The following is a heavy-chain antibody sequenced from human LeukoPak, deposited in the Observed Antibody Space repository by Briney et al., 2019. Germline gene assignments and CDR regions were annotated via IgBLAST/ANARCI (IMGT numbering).Heavy chain of an antibody. J-gene: IGHJ4*02. CDR3: ARSIAARPGDY. CDR1: GFTFSSYE. Sequence: PGGSLRLSCAASGFTFSSYEMNWGRQAPWKGLEWGSYISSSGSTIYYADSVKGRFTISRDNAKNSLYLQMNSLRAEATAVYYCARSIAARPGDYWGQGTLVTVSS. D-gene: IGHD6-6*01. CDR2: ISSSGSTI. V-gene: IGHV3-48*03.